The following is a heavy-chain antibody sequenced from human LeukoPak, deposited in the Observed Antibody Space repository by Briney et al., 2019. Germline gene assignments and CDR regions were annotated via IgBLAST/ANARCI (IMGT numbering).Heavy chain of an antibody. CDR2: INSDGSST. V-gene: IGHV3-74*01. J-gene: IGHJ6*02. CDR1: GFTFSSYW. CDR3: ARVNGGSLDLAYYGMDV. D-gene: IGHD1-26*01. Sequence: PGGSLRLSCAASGFTFSSYWMHWVRQAPGKGLVWVSRINSDGSSTSYADSVKGRFTISRDNAKNTLYLQMNSLRADDTAVYYCARVNGGSLDLAYYGMDVWGQGTTVTVSS.